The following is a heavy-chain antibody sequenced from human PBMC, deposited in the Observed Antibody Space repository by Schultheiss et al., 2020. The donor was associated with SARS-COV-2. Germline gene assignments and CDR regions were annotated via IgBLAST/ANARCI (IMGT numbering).Heavy chain of an antibody. CDR2: ISFDGSKK. V-gene: IGHV3-30*03. CDR3: ARDTYRANGVSPDY. CDR1: GFTFSSYA. J-gene: IGHJ4*02. D-gene: IGHD2-8*01. Sequence: GGSLRLSCAASGFTFSSYAMSWVRQAPGKGLEWVAVISFDGSKKYYADSVKGRFTISRDNSENTLYLQMNSLRAEDTAVYYCARDTYRANGVSPDYWGQGTLVTVSS.